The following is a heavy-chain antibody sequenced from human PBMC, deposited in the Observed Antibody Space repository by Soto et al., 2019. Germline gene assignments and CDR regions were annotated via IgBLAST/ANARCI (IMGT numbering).Heavy chain of an antibody. CDR2: VSHDGRNT. V-gene: IGHV3-30*18. Sequence: VQLVESGGGVVQPGRSLRLSCAASGFTFSDYAMHWVRQAPGKGLEWVAVVSHDGRNTHYADSVKGQFIISRDSSKNTVSLEMTSLRAEDTAVYYCAKGGRQWLVTSDFNYWGQGALVTVSS. J-gene: IGHJ4*02. CDR1: GFTFSDYA. D-gene: IGHD6-19*01. CDR3: AKGGRQWLVTSDFNY.